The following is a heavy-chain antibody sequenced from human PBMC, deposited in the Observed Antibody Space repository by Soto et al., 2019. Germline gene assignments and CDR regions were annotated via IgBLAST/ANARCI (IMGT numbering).Heavy chain of an antibody. V-gene: IGHV3-30*18. CDR2: ISYDGSNK. D-gene: IGHD3-10*01. CDR3: AKDYEVLLWFGEGPNGAFDI. CDR1: GFTFSSYG. Sequence: GGSLRLSCAASGFTFSSYGMHWVRQAPGKGLEWVAVISYDGSNKYYADSVKGRFTISRDNSKNTLYLQMNSLRAEDTAVYYCAKDYEVLLWFGEGPNGAFDIWGQGTMVTVSS. J-gene: IGHJ3*02.